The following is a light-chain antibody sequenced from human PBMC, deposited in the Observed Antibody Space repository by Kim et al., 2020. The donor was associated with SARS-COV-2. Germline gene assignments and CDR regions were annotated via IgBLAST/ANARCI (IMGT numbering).Light chain of an antibody. Sequence: IQMTQSPSSLSASIGDRVTISCRASQGISNFLAWYQQRPGKVPKLLIDAASTLQSGVPSRFSGSGSGTDFTLTISTLQPEDVATYYCQKYNSVPQPFGQGTKVDIK. CDR3: QKYNSVPQP. CDR1: QGISNF. J-gene: IGKJ1*01. CDR2: AAS. V-gene: IGKV1-27*01.